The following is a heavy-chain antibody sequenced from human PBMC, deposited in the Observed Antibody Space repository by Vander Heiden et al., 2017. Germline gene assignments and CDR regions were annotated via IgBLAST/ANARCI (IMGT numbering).Heavy chain of an antibody. CDR3: ATYSSSWYAFDY. D-gene: IGHD6-13*01. Sequence: QVQLVESGGGLVKPGGSLRLSCSASGFTFSDNSMSWIRQAPGKGLEWVSYSSSSSSYTNDADSVKGRFTISRDNAKNSLYLQMNSLRAEDTAVYYCATYSSSWYAFDYWGQGTLVTVSS. J-gene: IGHJ4*02. V-gene: IGHV3-11*06. CDR2: SSSSSSYT. CDR1: GFTFSDNS.